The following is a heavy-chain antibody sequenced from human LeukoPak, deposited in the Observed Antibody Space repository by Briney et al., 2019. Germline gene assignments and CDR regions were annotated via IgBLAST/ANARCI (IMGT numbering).Heavy chain of an antibody. CDR2: IYYSGST. Sequence: SETLSLTCTVSGGSISSSSYYWGWIRQPPGKGLEWIGSIYYSGSTYYNPSLKSRVTISVDTSKNQFSLKLSSVTAADTAVYYCARDRLPVTMVRGVIITGFDYWGQGTLVTVSS. J-gene: IGHJ4*02. CDR1: GGSISSSSYY. CDR3: ARDRLPVTMVRGVIITGFDY. V-gene: IGHV4-39*07. D-gene: IGHD3-10*01.